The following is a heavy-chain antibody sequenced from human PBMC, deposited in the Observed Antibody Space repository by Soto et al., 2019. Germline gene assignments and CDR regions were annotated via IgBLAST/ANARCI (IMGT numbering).Heavy chain of an antibody. J-gene: IGHJ4*02. CDR2: IIANNGKT. V-gene: IGHV1-18*01. D-gene: IGHD1-26*01. Sequence: GASVKVSCKASGYTFTSYGISWVRQAPGQGLEWMGGIIANNGKTNYAQKFQGRVTITADKSTSTAYMELSSLRSEDTAVYYCARGPSGSYYSPDYWGQGTLVTVSS. CDR1: GYTFTSYG. CDR3: ARGPSGSYYSPDY.